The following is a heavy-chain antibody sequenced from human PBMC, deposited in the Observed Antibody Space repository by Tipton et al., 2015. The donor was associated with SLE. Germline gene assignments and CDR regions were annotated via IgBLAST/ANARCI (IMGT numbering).Heavy chain of an antibody. CDR1: GDSITTDSDY. CDR2: IYYSGTT. J-gene: IGHJ6*03. CDR3: ARAGSIAARYFYYYMDV. D-gene: IGHD6-6*01. V-gene: IGHV4-39*07. Sequence: TLSLTCTVSGDSITTDSDYWGWIRQPPGKGLEWIGNIYYSGTTYYNSSLKSRVTISVDTSKNQFSLKLSSVTAADTAVYYCARAGSIAARYFYYYMDVWGKGTAVTVSS.